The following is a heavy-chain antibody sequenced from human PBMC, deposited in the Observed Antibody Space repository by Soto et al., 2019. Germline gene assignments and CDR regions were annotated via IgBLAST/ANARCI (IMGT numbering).Heavy chain of an antibody. CDR3: ARDNGYDILTGFWWYFDY. D-gene: IGHD3-9*01. V-gene: IGHV1-3*01. CDR1: GYTFTSYA. Sequence: QVQLVQSGAEVKKPGASVKVSCKASGYTFTSYAMHWVRQAPGQRLEWMGWINAGNGNTKYSQKFQGRVTITRDTSASTAYMELSSLRSEDTAVYYCARDNGYDILTGFWWYFDYWGQGTLVTVSS. CDR2: INAGNGNT. J-gene: IGHJ4*02.